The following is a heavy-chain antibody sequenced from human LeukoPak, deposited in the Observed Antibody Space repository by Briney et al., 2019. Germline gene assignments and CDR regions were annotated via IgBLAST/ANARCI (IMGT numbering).Heavy chain of an antibody. CDR2: ISYDGSNK. Sequence: PGGSLRLSCAASGFTFSSYGMHWVRQAPGKGLEWVAVISYDGSNKYYADSVKGRFTISRDNSKNTLYLQMNSLRAEDTAVYYCGKDLGSHTAMPNFDYWGQGTLVTVSS. J-gene: IGHJ4*02. V-gene: IGHV3-30*18. D-gene: IGHD5-18*01. CDR3: GKDLGSHTAMPNFDY. CDR1: GFTFSSYG.